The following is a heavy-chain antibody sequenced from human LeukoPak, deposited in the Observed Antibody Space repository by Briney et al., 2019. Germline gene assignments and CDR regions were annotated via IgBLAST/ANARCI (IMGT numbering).Heavy chain of an antibody. CDR3: ARVSYDIVTRRFDP. CDR1: RYIFTTYA. CDR2: ICPYNGDT. V-gene: IGHV1-18*03. J-gene: IGHJ5*02. D-gene: IGHD3-9*01. Sequence: GASVKVSRKTSRYIFTTYAITWVRQAPGQGLEWMGWICPYNGDTHNTQKLQGRVTMTTDRSTSTACMELRTLTSDDMAVFYCARVSYDIVTRRFDPWGEGNLVTVSS.